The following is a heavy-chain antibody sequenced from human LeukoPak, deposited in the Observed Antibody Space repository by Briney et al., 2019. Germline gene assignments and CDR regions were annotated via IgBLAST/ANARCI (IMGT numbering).Heavy chain of an antibody. CDR3: ARSGGNSVAGDY. Sequence: GGSLRLSCVASGFTFSSYWVAWVRQAPGTGLEWVANINQDGSEKNYVDSVKGRFTISRDNAKNSLCLQMNSLRDEDTAVYYCARSGGNSVAGDYWGQGTLVTVSS. CDR2: INQDGSEK. J-gene: IGHJ4*02. CDR1: GFTFSSYW. V-gene: IGHV3-7*02. D-gene: IGHD4-23*01.